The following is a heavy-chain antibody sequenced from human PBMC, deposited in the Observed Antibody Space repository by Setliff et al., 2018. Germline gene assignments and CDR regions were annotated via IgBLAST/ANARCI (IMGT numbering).Heavy chain of an antibody. Sequence: ASVKVSCKASGDSFTPYGISWVREAPGQGLEWMGGIIPILGTVNYAQKFQGRVTITADEPTSTAYMELSRLRSDDTAVYYCARTSRGGPFDYWGQGTLVTVSS. CDR3: ARTSRGGPFDY. J-gene: IGHJ4*02. V-gene: IGHV1-69*13. D-gene: IGHD2-15*01. CDR2: IIPILGTV. CDR1: GDSFTPYG.